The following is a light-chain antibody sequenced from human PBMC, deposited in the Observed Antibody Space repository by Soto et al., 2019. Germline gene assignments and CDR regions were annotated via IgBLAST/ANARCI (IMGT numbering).Light chain of an antibody. Sequence: EIVLTQSPCTLSLSPGERATLSCRASQSVSSSYLAWYQQKPGKAPRLLIYGASNWASGVPARFSGSGSGTDFTLTISSLEPEDFAVYYCQQRSIWSITFGQGTKVDIK. CDR2: GAS. V-gene: IGKV3D-20*02. J-gene: IGKJ1*01. CDR1: QSVSSSY. CDR3: QQRSIWSIT.